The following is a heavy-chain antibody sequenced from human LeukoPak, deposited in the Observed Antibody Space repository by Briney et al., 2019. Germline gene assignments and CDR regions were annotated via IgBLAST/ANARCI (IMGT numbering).Heavy chain of an antibody. V-gene: IGHV1-2*02. CDR2: INPNSGGT. CDR3: ASFGGGQWLLRGDDAFDI. J-gene: IGHJ3*02. CDR1: GYTFTGYY. Sequence: ASVKVSCKASGYTFTGYYMHWVRLAPGQGLEWMGWINPNSGGTNYVQKFQDRVTMTRDTSISTVYMELSRLISDDTAVYYCASFGGGQWLLRGDDAFDIWGQGTMVTVSS. D-gene: IGHD6-19*01.